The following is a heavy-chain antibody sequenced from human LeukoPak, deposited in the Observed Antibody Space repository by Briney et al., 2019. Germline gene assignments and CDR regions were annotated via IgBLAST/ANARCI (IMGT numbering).Heavy chain of an antibody. J-gene: IGHJ4*02. CDR2: INSDGSSR. D-gene: IGHD6-19*01. CDR1: GFTFSSYW. Sequence: PGGSLRLSCAASGFTFSSYWMHWVRQAPGKGLVWVSRINSDGSSRSYADSVKGRFTISRDNAKNTLYLQMNSLRAEDTAVYYCAKEYSSGWWGYYFDYWGRGTLVTVSS. V-gene: IGHV3-74*01. CDR3: AKEYSSGWWGYYFDY.